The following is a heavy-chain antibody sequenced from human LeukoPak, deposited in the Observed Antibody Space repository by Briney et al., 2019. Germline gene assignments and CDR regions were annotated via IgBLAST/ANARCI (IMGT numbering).Heavy chain of an antibody. CDR1: GYSFTRYW. CDR3: ARHVYDISGYSFDY. D-gene: IGHD3-22*01. Sequence: GKSLKISCKGSGYSFTRYWIGWVHQMPGKGLDWMRTIYPGDSDTRYRPSFQGQVSVSAAESISTAFLQWSSLRASDTAMYYCARHVYDISGYSFDYWGQASLVTVSS. CDR2: IYPGDSDT. J-gene: IGHJ4*02. V-gene: IGHV5-51*07.